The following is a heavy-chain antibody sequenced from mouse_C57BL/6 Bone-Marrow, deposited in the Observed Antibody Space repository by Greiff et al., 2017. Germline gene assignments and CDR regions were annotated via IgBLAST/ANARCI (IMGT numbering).Heavy chain of an antibody. CDR2: INPNNGGT. Sequence: VQLQQSGPELVKPGASVKIPCKASGYTFTDYNMDWVKQSHGKSLEWIGDINPNNGGTIYNQKFKGKATLTVDKSSSTAYMELRSLTSEDTAVYYGARADYYGSSPSWCFDVWGTGTTVTVSS. V-gene: IGHV1-18*01. CDR1: GYTFTDYN. J-gene: IGHJ1*03. CDR3: ARADYYGSSPSWCFDV. D-gene: IGHD1-1*01.